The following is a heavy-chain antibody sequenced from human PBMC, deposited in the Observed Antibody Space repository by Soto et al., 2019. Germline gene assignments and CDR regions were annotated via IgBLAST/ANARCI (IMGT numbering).Heavy chain of an antibody. D-gene: IGHD3-22*01. CDR2: IVVGSGNT. CDR1: GFTFTSSA. Sequence: SVKVSCKASGFTFTSSAVQWVRQARGQRLEWIGWIVVGSGNTNYAQKFQERVTITRDMSTSTAYMELSSLRSEDTSVYYCAAHPNYYDSSGYYGYWGQGTLVTVSS. CDR3: AAHPNYYDSSGYYGY. J-gene: IGHJ4*02. V-gene: IGHV1-58*01.